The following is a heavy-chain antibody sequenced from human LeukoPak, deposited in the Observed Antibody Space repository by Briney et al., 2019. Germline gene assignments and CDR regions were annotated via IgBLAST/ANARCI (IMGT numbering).Heavy chain of an antibody. CDR2: ISSSSSYI. D-gene: IGHD2-2*01. V-gene: IGHV3-21*01. Sequence: PGGSLRLSCAASGFTFSSYSMNWVRQAQGKGLEWVSSISSSSSYIYYADSVKGRFTISRDNAKNSLYLQMNSLRAEDTAVYYCARSGGSTSPWFDPWGQGTLVTVSS. CDR1: GFTFSSYS. J-gene: IGHJ5*02. CDR3: ARSGGSTSPWFDP.